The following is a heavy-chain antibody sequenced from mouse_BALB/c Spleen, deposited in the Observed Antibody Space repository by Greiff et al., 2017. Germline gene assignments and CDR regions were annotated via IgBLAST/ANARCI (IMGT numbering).Heavy chain of an antibody. V-gene: IGHV1-7*01. CDR2: INPSTGYT. J-gene: IGHJ3*01. CDR1: GYTFTSYW. Sequence: VQLKQSGAELAKPGASVKMSCKASGYTFTSYWMHWVKQRPGQGLEWIGYINPSTGYTEYNQKFKDKATLTADKSSSTAYMQLSSLTSEDSAVYYCARQHYRYSWFAYWGQGTLVTVSA. D-gene: IGHD2-14*01. CDR3: ARQHYRYSWFAY.